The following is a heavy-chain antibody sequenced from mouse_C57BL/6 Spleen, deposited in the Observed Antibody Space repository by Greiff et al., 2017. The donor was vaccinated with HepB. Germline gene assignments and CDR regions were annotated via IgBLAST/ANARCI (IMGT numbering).Heavy chain of an antibody. J-gene: IGHJ4*01. CDR2: IWSGGST. CDR1: GFSLTSYG. V-gene: IGHV2-2*01. D-gene: IGHD2-12*01. Sequence: VQLQESGPGLVQPSQSLSITCTVSGFSLTSYGVHWVRQSPGKGLEWLGVIWSGGSTDYNAAFISRLSISKDNSKSQVFFKMNSLQADDTAIYYCARKVPYSDYYAMDYWGQGTSVTVSS. CDR3: ARKVPYSDYYAMDY.